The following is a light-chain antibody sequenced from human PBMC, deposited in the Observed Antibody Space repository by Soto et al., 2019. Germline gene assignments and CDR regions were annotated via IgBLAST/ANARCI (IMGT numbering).Light chain of an antibody. CDR2: WES. CDR1: QSVLYSSNNKNY. J-gene: IGKJ2*01. V-gene: IGKV4-1*01. CDR3: QQYYSTPPT. Sequence: IVMTQSPDYLDVSLGERATINCKSSQSVLYSSNNKNYLAWYQQKPGKPPKLLIYWESTRESGVPDRFSGSGSGTDFTITISSLQAEDVAVYYCQQYYSTPPTFGQGTKLDIQ.